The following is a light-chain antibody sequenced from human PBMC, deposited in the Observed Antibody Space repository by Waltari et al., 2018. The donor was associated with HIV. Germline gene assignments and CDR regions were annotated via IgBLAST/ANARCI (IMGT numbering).Light chain of an antibody. J-gene: IGLJ2*01. Sequence: QSALTQPASVSGSPGQSITISCTGTSSDVGTYSLVSWYQHHPGKAPKLMIYEDNKRPAGVPNRFSGSKSGNTASRTISGLQAEDEADYYCSSYTSFSTVLFGGGTKLTVL. V-gene: IGLV2-23*01. CDR2: EDN. CDR3: SSYTSFSTVL. CDR1: SSDVGTYSL.